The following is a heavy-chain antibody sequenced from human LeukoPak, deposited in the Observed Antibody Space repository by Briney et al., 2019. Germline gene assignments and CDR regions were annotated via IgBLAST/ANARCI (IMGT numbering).Heavy chain of an antibody. J-gene: IGHJ1*01. CDR2: IRDDGGRT. CDR3: SLWDQH. Sequence: GGSLRLSCAASGFPFSNAWMRWVRQAPGKGLEWVSAIRDDGGRTFYADSVKGRFTISRDNSKNTMNRQMNTLRDEDTAVYYCSLWDQHWGQGTLVTVSS. V-gene: IGHV3-23*01. CDR1: GFPFSNAW. D-gene: IGHD1-26*01.